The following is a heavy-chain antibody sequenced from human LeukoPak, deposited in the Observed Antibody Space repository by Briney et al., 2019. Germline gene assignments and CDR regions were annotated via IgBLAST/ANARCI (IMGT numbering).Heavy chain of an antibody. CDR3: AGVVGYCSSTSCPPGDY. CDR1: GFTFRNYW. CDR2: TKPDGSAE. V-gene: IGHV3-7*01. Sequence: GGSLRLSCAASGFTFRNYWMGWVRQAPGKGLEWVANTKPDGSAEYYADSVRGRFTTSRDNANNFLYLQMNRLRAEDTAVYYCAGVVGYCSSTSCPPGDYWGQGTLVTVSS. J-gene: IGHJ4*02. D-gene: IGHD2-2*01.